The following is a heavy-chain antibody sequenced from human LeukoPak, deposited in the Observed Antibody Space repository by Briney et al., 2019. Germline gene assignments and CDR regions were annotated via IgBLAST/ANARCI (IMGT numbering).Heavy chain of an antibody. CDR1: GFTFSSYG. Sequence: GGSLRLSCAASGFTFSSYGMHWVRQAPGKGLEWVAVIWYDGSNKYYADCVKGRFTISRDNSKNTLYLQMNSLRAEDTAVYYCARGSRTYRYGHYYFDYWGPGTLVTDSS. CDR3: ARGSRTYRYGHYYFDY. D-gene: IGHD5-18*01. J-gene: IGHJ4*02. CDR2: IWYDGSNK. V-gene: IGHV3-33*01.